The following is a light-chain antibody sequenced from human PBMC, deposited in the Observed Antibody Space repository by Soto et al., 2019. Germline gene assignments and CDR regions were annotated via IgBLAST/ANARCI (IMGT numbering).Light chain of an antibody. CDR3: CSYAGTTHV. CDR1: SSDIGGYNY. Sequence: QSALTQPPSVSGSPGQSVTISCTGTSSDIGGYNYVSWYQQLPGKAPKVMIYDVSKRPSGVPDRFSGSNSGNTASLTISGLQAEDEADYYCCSYAGTTHVFGTGTKLNVL. V-gene: IGLV2-11*01. CDR2: DVS. J-gene: IGLJ1*01.